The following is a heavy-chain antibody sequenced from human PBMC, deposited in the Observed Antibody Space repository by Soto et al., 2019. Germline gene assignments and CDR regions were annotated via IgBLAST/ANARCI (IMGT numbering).Heavy chain of an antibody. D-gene: IGHD2-8*01. J-gene: IGHJ4*02. CDR3: AKDQCTNGVCYLPEYYFDY. V-gene: IGHV3-23*01. Sequence: GGSLRLSCAASGFTFSSYAMSWVRQAPGKGLEWVSAISGSGGSTYYADSVKGRFTISRDNSKNTLYLQMNSLRAEDTAVYYCAKDQCTNGVCYLPEYYFDYWGQGTLVTVSS. CDR2: ISGSGGST. CDR1: GFTFSSYA.